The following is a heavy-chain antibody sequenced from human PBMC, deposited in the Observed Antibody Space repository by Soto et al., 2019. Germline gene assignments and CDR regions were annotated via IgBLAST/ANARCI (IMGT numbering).Heavy chain of an antibody. CDR3: AREVIVVVPAVTTYNWFDP. J-gene: IGHJ5*02. D-gene: IGHD2-2*01. V-gene: IGHV4-31*03. Sequence: SDTLSLTCTVSGGSISSGDHYWSWIRQHPGKGLEWIGYIFYSGSTHYSPSLKSRVTMSVDTSKNQFSLKLSSVTAADTAVYYCAREVIVVVPAVTTYNWFDPWGQGTLVTVSS. CDR2: IFYSGST. CDR1: GGSISSGDHY.